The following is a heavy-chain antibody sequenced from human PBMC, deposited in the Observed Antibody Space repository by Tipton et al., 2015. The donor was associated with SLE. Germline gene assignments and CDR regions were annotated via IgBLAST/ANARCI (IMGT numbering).Heavy chain of an antibody. CDR2: ISYDGSNK. CDR3: AREVPGDAFDI. V-gene: IGHV3-30-3*01. Sequence: SLRLSCAASGFTFSSYAMSWVRQAPGKGLEWVAVISYDGSNKYYADSVKGRFTISRDNAKNSLYLQMNSLRAEDTAVYYCAREVPGDAFDIWGQGTMVTVSS. CDR1: GFTFSSYA. J-gene: IGHJ3*02.